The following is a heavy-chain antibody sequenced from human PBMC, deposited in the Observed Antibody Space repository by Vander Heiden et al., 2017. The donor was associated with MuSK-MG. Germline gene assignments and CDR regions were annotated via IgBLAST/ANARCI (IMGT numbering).Heavy chain of an antibody. D-gene: IGHD2-2*01. J-gene: IGHJ4*02. Sequence: QVQLQEPGPGLVKPSQTLSLTCTLPGGTISSGGYYWSWVRQHTGKGLEWIGYIYYSRSTYYNPSLKSRVTISVDTSKNQFSLKLSSVTAADTAVYYCARVPIVVVPAAYYFDYWGQGTLVTVSS. CDR1: GGTISSGGYY. V-gene: IGHV4-31*03. CDR2: IYYSRST. CDR3: ARVPIVVVPAAYYFDY.